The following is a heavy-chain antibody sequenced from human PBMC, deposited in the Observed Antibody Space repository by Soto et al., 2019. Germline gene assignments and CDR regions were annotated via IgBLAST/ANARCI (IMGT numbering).Heavy chain of an antibody. CDR3: AAETSYYDFWSGYYTGGDAFDI. CDR2: IVVGSGNT. V-gene: IGHV1-58*02. CDR1: GFTFTSSA. J-gene: IGHJ3*02. D-gene: IGHD3-3*01. Sequence: SVKVSCKASGFTFTSSAMQWVRQARGQRLEWIGWIVVGSGNTNYAQKFQERVTITRDMSTSTAYMELSSLRSEDTAVYYFAAETSYYDFWSGYYTGGDAFDIWGQGTMVTVSS.